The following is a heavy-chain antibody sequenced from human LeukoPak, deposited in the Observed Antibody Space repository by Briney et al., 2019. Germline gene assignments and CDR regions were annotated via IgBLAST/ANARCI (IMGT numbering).Heavy chain of an antibody. CDR1: GFTVSSNY. D-gene: IGHD6-6*01. Sequence: GGSLRLSCAASGFTVSSNYMSWVRQAPGKGLEWVSVIYSGGSTYYADSVKGRFTISRDNSKNTLYLQMNSLRAADTAVYYCAGASSSNYYYGMDVWGHGTTVTVSS. J-gene: IGHJ6*02. CDR2: IYSGGST. V-gene: IGHV3-66*01. CDR3: AGASSSNYYYGMDV.